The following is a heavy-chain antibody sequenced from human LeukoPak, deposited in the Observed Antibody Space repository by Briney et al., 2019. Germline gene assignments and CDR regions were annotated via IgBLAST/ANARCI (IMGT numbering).Heavy chain of an antibody. Sequence: SDTLSLTCTLSGGSMSSISYYWGWLRQPPGKGLEWIGSIYYSGSTYYNPSLKSRVTISVDTSKNQFSLKLSSVTAADTAVYYCARASIAGNWFDPWGQGTLVTVSS. CDR1: GGSMSSISYY. J-gene: IGHJ5*02. V-gene: IGHV4-39*01. CDR3: ARASIAGNWFDP. CDR2: IYYSGST. D-gene: IGHD6-6*01.